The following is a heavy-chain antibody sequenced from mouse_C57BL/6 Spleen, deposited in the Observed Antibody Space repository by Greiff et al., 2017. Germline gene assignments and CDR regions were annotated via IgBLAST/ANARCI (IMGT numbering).Heavy chain of an antibody. Sequence: QVQLQQPGAELVKPGASVKISCKASGYAFSSYWMTWVKQRPGKGLEWIGQIYPGDGDTNYNGKFKGKATLTADRSSSTAYMQLSSLTSEDSAVYCCGRYGSSLGYFEVWGTGTTVTVSS. D-gene: IGHD1-1*01. CDR1: GYAFSSYW. CDR3: GRYGSSLGYFEV. J-gene: IGHJ1*03. CDR2: IYPGDGDT. V-gene: IGHV1-80*01.